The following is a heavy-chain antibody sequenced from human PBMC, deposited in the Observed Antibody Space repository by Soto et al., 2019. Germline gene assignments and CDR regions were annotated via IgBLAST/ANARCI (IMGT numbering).Heavy chain of an antibody. CDR1: GFTVSSYY. D-gene: IGHD3-16*01. CDR2: IYSGGST. V-gene: IGHV3-53*01. J-gene: IGHJ3*02. Sequence: PGGSLRLSCAASGFTVSSYYMSWVRQAPGKGLEWVSVIYSGGSTYYADSVKGRFTISRDNSKNTLYLQMNSLRAEDTAVYYCARDRAFGAFDIWGQGTMVTVS. CDR3: ARDRAFGAFDI.